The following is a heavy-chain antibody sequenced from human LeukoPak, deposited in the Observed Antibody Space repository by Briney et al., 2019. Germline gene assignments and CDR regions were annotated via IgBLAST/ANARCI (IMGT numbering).Heavy chain of an antibody. CDR2: IYYSGST. J-gene: IGHJ6*02. CDR1: GGSISSYY. CDR3: ARGGYSGYGGYYYYYGMDV. Sequence: SETLSLTCIVSGGSISSYYWSWIRQPPGKGLEWIGYIYYSGSTNYNPSLKSRVTISVDTSKNQFSLKLSSVTAADTAVYYCARGGYSGYGGYYYYYGMDVWGQGTTVTVSS. D-gene: IGHD5-12*01. V-gene: IGHV4-59*01.